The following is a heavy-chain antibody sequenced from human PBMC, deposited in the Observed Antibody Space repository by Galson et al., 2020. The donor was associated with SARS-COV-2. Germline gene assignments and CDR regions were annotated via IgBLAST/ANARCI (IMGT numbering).Heavy chain of an antibody. V-gene: IGHV3-23*01. CDR1: GFTFSSFA. Sequence: GGSLRLSCAASGFTFSSFAMSWVRQAPGKGPEWVSVVFVSGDRTIYADSVKGRFTISRDNSRDTLYLQMNSLRAEDTAVYYCAKAHTGTYVYYFDYWGQGTLVTVSS. J-gene: IGHJ4*02. CDR3: AKAHTGTYVYYFDY. D-gene: IGHD3-16*01. CDR2: VFVSGDRT.